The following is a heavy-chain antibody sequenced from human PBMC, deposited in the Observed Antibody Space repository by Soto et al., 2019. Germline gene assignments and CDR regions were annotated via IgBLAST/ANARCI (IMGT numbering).Heavy chain of an antibody. CDR2: ISAYNGDT. Sequence: GXSVKVSCKASGFTFTGYGIRLVRQAPGQGLEWMGWISAYNGDTKYAQSLQGRVSMSTDTSTNTVYMDLTSLALDDTAVYYCARDRGVAAAGPLYYYVYWGKGTLVTVS. CDR1: GFTFTGYG. D-gene: IGHD6-13*01. CDR3: ARDRGVAAAGPLYYYVY. J-gene: IGHJ4*02. V-gene: IGHV1-18*01.